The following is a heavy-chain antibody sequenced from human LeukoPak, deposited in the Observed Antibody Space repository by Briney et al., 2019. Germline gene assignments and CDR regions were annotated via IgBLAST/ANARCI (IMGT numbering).Heavy chain of an antibody. CDR2: ISGSGGST. J-gene: IGHJ3*02. Sequence: GGPLRLSCAASGFTFSSYAMSWVRQAPGKGLEWVSAISGSGGSTYYADSVKGRFTISRDNSKNTLYLQMDSLRAEDTAVYYCAKELLWTFAFDIWGQGTMVTVSS. D-gene: IGHD3-10*01. V-gene: IGHV3-23*01. CDR1: GFTFSSYA. CDR3: AKELLWTFAFDI.